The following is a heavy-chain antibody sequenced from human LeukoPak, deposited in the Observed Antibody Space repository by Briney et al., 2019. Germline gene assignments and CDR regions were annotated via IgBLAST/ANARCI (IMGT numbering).Heavy chain of an antibody. V-gene: IGHV4-4*07. J-gene: IGHJ5*02. CDR3: ARDVRYASGWSTPES. CDR1: GGSIMNHY. D-gene: IGHD6-19*01. Sequence: SETLSLACTVSGGSIMNHYWSWIRQPAGKGLEWIGRIYSSGSANYSPSLKNRVSMSIDTSNNHFSLNLTSVTAADTALYFCARDVRYASGWSTPESWGQGTLVTVSS. CDR2: IYSSGSA.